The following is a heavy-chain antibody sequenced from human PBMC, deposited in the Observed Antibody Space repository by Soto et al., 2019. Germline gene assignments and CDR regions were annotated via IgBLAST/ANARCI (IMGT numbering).Heavy chain of an antibody. D-gene: IGHD3-9*01. J-gene: IGHJ4*02. CDR3: ARAGTYYDILTGPYLDY. CDR1: GGTFSSYA. V-gene: IGHV1-69*01. Sequence: QVQLVQSGAEVKKPGSWVKVSCKASGGTFSSYAISWVRQAPGQGLEWMGGIIPIFGTANYAQKFQGRVTITADESTSTAYMELSSLRSEDTAVYYCARAGTYYDILTGPYLDYWGQGTLVTVSS. CDR2: IIPIFGTA.